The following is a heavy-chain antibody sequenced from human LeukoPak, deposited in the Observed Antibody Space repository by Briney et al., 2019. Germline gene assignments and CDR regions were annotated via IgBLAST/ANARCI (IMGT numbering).Heavy chain of an antibody. D-gene: IGHD4-17*01. J-gene: IGHJ6*03. CDR3: ARDLYGDYDPGDYYYYMDV. CDR1: GGSFSSYA. Sequence: ASVKVSCKASGGSFSSYAISWVRQAPGQGHEWVGGIIPIFGTANYAQTFQGRVTITTDESTSTAYMELSSLRSEDTAVYYCARDLYGDYDPGDYYYYMDVWGKGTTVTVSS. V-gene: IGHV1-69*05. CDR2: IIPIFGTA.